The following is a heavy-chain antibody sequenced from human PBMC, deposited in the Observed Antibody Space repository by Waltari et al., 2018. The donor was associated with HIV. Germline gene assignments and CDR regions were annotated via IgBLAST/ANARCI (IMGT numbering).Heavy chain of an antibody. D-gene: IGHD6-6*01. V-gene: IGHV3-33*01. Sequence: VQLMESGGGVVQPGKSLRLSCATSGFTFGSYGIHWVRQAPGKGLEWWAIINYDGSNKFYAESVKGRFLISRDNSKNTLFLQMNSLRDEDTGLYYCARDKAPYSSSSVVDYWGQGTLVTVS. CDR1: GFTFGSYG. CDR2: INYDGSNK. CDR3: ARDKAPYSSSSVVDY. J-gene: IGHJ4*02.